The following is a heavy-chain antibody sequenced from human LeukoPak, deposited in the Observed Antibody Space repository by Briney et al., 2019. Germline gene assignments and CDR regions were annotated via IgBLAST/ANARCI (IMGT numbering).Heavy chain of an antibody. Sequence: PSETLSLTCAVYGGSFSGYYWSWIRQPPGKGLEWIGEINHSGSTNYNPSLKSRVTISVDTSKNQFSLKLSSVTAADTAVYYCARDQTEYSSSSLAYYFDYWGQGTLVTVSS. D-gene: IGHD6-6*01. CDR1: GGSFSGYY. CDR3: ARDQTEYSSSSLAYYFDY. CDR2: INHSGST. V-gene: IGHV4-34*01. J-gene: IGHJ4*02.